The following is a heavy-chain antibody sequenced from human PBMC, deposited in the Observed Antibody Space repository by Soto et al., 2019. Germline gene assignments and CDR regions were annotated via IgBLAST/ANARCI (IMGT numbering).Heavy chain of an antibody. V-gene: IGHV3-48*02. D-gene: IGHD2-2*02. CDR2: ISRGSSTV. CDR1: GFMFANYD. Sequence: EVQLVESGGDLVQPGGSLRLSCAASGFMFANYDMNWVRQAPGKGLQWVSYISRGSSTVYYVQSVRGRFTTSRDNAKNSLYLQMDRLRDEDTAVYFCTTHIPALGLIDYWGQGTLVTVSA. CDR3: TTHIPALGLIDY. J-gene: IGHJ4*02.